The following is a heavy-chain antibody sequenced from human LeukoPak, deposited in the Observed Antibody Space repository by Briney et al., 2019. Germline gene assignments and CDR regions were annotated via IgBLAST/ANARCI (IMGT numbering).Heavy chain of an antibody. V-gene: IGHV3-48*03. Sequence: PGGSLRLSCAASGFTFSSYEMNWVRQAPGKGLEWVSYISSSGSTIYYADSVKGRFTISRDNAKNSLYLQMNSLRAEDTAVYYCARIPEVYSSSWFLDYWGQGTLVTVSS. CDR2: ISSSGSTI. CDR3: ARIPEVYSSSWFLDY. J-gene: IGHJ4*02. D-gene: IGHD6-13*01. CDR1: GFTFSSYE.